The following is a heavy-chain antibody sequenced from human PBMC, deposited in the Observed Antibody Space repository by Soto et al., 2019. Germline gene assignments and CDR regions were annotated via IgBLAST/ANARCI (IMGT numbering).Heavy chain of an antibody. CDR2: IYYSGST. CDR3: ARDIGCSGGSCYPNNPSNWFDP. D-gene: IGHD2-15*01. Sequence: PSETLSLTCTVSGGSISSYYWSWIRQPPGKGLEWIGYIYYSGSTNYNPSLKSRVTISVDTSKNQFSLKLSSVTAADTAVYYSARDIGCSGGSCYPNNPSNWFDPWGQGTLVTVSS. CDR1: GGSISSYY. V-gene: IGHV4-59*01. J-gene: IGHJ5*02.